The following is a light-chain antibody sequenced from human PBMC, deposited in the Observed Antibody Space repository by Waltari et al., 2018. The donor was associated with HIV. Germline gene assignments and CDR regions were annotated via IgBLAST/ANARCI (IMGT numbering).Light chain of an antibody. CDR2: DDS. V-gene: IGLV3-21*02. Sequence: SYVVSQPPSVSVAPGQTARITCGGNNIGTKSVPWYQQKPGQAPVLVVYDDSDRRSGIPERFSGSNSGNTATLTISRVEAGDEADYYCQVWDSSTYNPEVVFGGGTKMTVL. CDR3: QVWDSSTYNPEVV. CDR1: NIGTKS. J-gene: IGLJ2*01.